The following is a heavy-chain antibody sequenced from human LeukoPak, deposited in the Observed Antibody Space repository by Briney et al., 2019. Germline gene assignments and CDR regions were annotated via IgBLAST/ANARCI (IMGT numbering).Heavy chain of an antibody. CDR3: TRAVAGHPD. CDR1: GVPFSNYY. J-gene: IGHJ4*02. Sequence: SETLSLTCAVSGVPFSNYYWRWVRQSPRQGLEWIGEINHSGYTNYNPSLKSRVTMSIDTSKNQFSLRLTSVTAADTGVYYCTRAVAGHPDWGQGTLVTVSS. CDR2: INHSGYT. V-gene: IGHV4-34*01. D-gene: IGHD5-12*01.